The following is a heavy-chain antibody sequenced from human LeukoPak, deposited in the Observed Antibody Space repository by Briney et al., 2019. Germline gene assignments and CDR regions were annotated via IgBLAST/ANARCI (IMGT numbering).Heavy chain of an antibody. CDR1: GYTFNGY. CDR2: INPNTGDT. J-gene: IGHJ4*03. Sequence: ASVKVSYKASGYTFNGYIHWVRQAPGQGLEWMGWINPNTGDTNYAQNFQGRVTMTRDTSINTVYTELSRLRSDDTAVYYCAGYYGSGPYYFDYWGQGTMVTVSS. V-gene: IGHV1-2*02. CDR3: AGYYGSGPYYFDY. D-gene: IGHD3-10*01.